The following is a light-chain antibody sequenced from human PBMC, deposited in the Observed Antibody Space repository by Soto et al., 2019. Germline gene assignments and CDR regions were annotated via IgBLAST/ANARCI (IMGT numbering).Light chain of an antibody. CDR3: YSYAGSYTFYV. CDR1: SSDVGGYNY. V-gene: IGLV2-11*01. CDR2: DVS. J-gene: IGLJ1*01. Sequence: QSVLTQPRSVSGSPGQSVTISCTGTSSDVGGYNYVSWYQQHPGKAPKLIIYDVSKRPSGVPDRFSGSKSGNTASLTISGLQAEDEADYYCYSYAGSYTFYVFGTGTKDTVL.